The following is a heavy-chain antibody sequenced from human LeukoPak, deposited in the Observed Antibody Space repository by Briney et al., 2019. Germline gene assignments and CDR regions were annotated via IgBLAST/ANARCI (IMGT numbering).Heavy chain of an antibody. V-gene: IGHV4-59*01. J-gene: IGHJ4*02. CDR2: IYYSGST. CDR1: GVSIRSYY. D-gene: IGHD6-19*01. CDR3: ARVGSGCFDY. Sequence: SETLSLTCTVSGVSIRSYYWSWIRQPPGKGLEWIGHIYYSGSTNYNPSLKSRVTISIDTSKNQFSLRLSSVTAADTAVYYCARVGSGCFDYWGQGALVTVSS.